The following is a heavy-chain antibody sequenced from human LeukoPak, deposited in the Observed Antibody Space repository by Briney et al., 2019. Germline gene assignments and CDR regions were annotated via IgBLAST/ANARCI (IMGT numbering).Heavy chain of an antibody. V-gene: IGHV4-59*08. CDR3: ARLVEYSGYGQRSFDV. D-gene: IGHD5-12*01. CDR2: VYSSRST. Sequence: SETLSLTCTVSGDSISSYYWSWIRQPPGKGLDWIGYVYSSRSTNYNPSLKSRVTISVDTSKNQFSLRLNSVTAADTAVYYCARLVEYSGYGQRSFDVWGQGTMVTVSS. CDR1: GDSISSYY. J-gene: IGHJ3*01.